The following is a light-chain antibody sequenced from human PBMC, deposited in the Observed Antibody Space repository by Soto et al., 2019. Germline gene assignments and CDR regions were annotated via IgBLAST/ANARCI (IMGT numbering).Light chain of an antibody. CDR3: QQYNSYPLT. CDR2: DAS. J-gene: IGKJ4*01. Sequence: IQMPQSPSTLSASVGARVTITCRASQSISSWLAWYQQKPGKAPKLLIYDASSLESGVPSRFSGSGSGTEFTLTICSLQPDDFATYYCQQYNSYPLTFGGGTKVDIK. V-gene: IGKV1-5*01. CDR1: QSISSW.